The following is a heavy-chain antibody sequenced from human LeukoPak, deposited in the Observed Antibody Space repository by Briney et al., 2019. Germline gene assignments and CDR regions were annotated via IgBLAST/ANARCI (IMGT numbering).Heavy chain of an antibody. CDR1: GFTFSSYG. J-gene: IGHJ4*02. Sequence: GGSLRLSCAASGFTFSSYGMHWVRQAPGKGLEWVAFIRYDGSNKYYADSVKGRFTISRDNSKNTLYLQMNSLRAEDTAVYYCAKSQYCSSTSCYTLIDYWGQGTLVTVSS. CDR2: IRYDGSNK. V-gene: IGHV3-30*02. D-gene: IGHD2-2*02. CDR3: AKSQYCSSTSCYTLIDY.